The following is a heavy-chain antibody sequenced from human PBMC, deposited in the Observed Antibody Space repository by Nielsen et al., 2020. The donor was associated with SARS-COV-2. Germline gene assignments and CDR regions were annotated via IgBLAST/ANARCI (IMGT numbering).Heavy chain of an antibody. Sequence: GESLKIPCAASGFTFSSYWMSWVRQAPGKGLEWVANIKPDGSEKYYVDSVKGRFTISRDNAKNSLYLQMNSLRVEDTAVYYCARVGSYGDPEYLDYWGQGALVTVSS. J-gene: IGHJ4*02. CDR3: ARVGSYGDPEYLDY. CDR1: GFTFSSYW. V-gene: IGHV3-7*01. D-gene: IGHD4/OR15-4a*01. CDR2: IKPDGSEK.